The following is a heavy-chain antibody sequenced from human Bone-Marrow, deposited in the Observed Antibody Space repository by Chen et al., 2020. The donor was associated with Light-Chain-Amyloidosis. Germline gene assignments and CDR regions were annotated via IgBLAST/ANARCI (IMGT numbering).Heavy chain of an antibody. CDR3: ARSSSSWYEEYYYYYYYMDV. J-gene: IGHJ6*03. V-gene: IGHV4-4*07. D-gene: IGHD6-13*01. Sequence: QVQLRESGPGLVKPSETLSLTCTVSGGSISSYYWSWIRQPAGKGLEWIGRIYTSGSTNYNPSLKSRVTMSVDTSKNQFSLKLSSVTAADTAVYYCARSSSSWYEEYYYYYYYMDVWGKGTTVTVSS. CDR1: GGSISSYY. CDR2: IYTSGST.